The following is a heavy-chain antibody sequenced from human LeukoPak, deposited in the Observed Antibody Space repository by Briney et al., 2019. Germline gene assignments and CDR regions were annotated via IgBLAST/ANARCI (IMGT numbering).Heavy chain of an antibody. CDR3: AKDMDASATNTPFDR. CDR2: ITGAGNYV. J-gene: IGHJ4*02. D-gene: IGHD2-15*01. Sequence: GGSLRLSCAASGSSISGYSMNWVRQPPGKGLEWVSSITGAGNYVDYAESVTGRFTISRDNAKNSLYPQMNSLRSDDTAFYYCAKDMDASATNTPFDRWGQGTLVTVSS. V-gene: IGHV3-21*04. CDR1: GSSISGYS.